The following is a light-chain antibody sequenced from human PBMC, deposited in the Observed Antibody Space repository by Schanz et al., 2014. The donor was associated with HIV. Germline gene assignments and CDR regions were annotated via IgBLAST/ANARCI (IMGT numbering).Light chain of an antibody. J-gene: IGLJ2*01. CDR2: LNSDGSH. CDR3: QTWATGIVV. V-gene: IGLV4-69*01. Sequence: QLVLTQSPPASASLGASVKLTCTLSSGHSSYAIAWHQQQPEKGPRYLMKLNSDGSHTKGDGIPDRFSGSSAGAERYLTISSLQSEDEADYYCQTWATGIVVFGGGTKLTVL. CDR1: SGHSSYA.